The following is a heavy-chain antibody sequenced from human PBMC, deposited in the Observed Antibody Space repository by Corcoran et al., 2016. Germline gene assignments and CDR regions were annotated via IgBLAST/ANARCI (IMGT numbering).Heavy chain of an antibody. CDR2: ISSSSSYI. J-gene: IGHJ4*02. CDR1: GFTFSSYS. CDR3: AGPLAAAGRY. V-gene: IGHV3-21*01. D-gene: IGHD6-13*01. Sequence: EVQLVESGGGLVKPGGSLRLSCAASGFTFSSYSMNWVRQAPGKGLEWFSSISSSSSYIYYADSVKGRFTISSDNAKNSLYLQMNSLRAEGTAVYYCAGPLAAAGRYWGQGTLVTVSS.